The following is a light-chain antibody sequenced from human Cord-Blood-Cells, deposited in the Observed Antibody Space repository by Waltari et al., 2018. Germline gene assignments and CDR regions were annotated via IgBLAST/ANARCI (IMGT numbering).Light chain of an antibody. V-gene: IGKV1-33*01. CDR2: DAS. CDR1: QDISNY. Sequence: DIQMTQSPSSLSASVGDRVTITCQASQDISNYLNWYQQKPGKAPKLLIYDASNLETGVPSRFSGSGSGTYFTFTISSLQPEDIATYYCQQYDNLPPNFTFGPGTKVDIK. CDR3: QQYDNLPPNFT. J-gene: IGKJ3*01.